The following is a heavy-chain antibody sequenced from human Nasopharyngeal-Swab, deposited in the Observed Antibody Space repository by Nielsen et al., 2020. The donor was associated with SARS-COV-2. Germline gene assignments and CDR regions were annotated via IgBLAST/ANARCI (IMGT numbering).Heavy chain of an antibody. D-gene: IGHD3-10*01. Sequence: ASVKVSCKVSGYTLTELSMHWVRQAPGKGLEWMGGFDPEDGETIYAQKFQGRVTMTEDTSTDTAYMELSSLRSEDTAVYYCATPGPYGSGSYYNPLDYYYYYGMDVWGQGTTVTVSS. CDR1: GYTLTELS. CDR2: FDPEDGET. V-gene: IGHV1-24*01. J-gene: IGHJ6*02. CDR3: ATPGPYGSGSYYNPLDYYYYYGMDV.